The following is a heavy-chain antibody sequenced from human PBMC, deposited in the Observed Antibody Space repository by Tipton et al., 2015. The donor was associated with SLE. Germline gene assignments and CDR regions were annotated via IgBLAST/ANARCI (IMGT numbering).Heavy chain of an antibody. D-gene: IGHD5-24*01. V-gene: IGHV3-49*03. J-gene: IGHJ2*01. CDR2: IASKPYRETT. CDR1: GFTFGDYA. Sequence: SLRLSCTASGFTFGDYALSWLRQAPGKGLEWVGFIASKPYRETTQYATSVKGRFTISRDDSKSVAYLQMNSLKTEDTAVYHCTRTGRDGYNVVDLWGRGTLVTVSS. CDR3: TRTGRDGYNVVDL.